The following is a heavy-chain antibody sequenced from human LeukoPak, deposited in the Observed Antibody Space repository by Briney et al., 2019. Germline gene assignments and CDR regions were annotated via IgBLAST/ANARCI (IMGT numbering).Heavy chain of an antibody. J-gene: IGHJ4*02. CDR2: INHSGST. CDR1: GESLSGYY. Sequence: PSETLSLTCAVYGESLSGYYWSWIRQPPGKGLEWIGEINHSGSTNYNPSLKSRVTISVDTSKNQFSLKLSSVTAADTAVYYCARSGFGELLDYWGQGTLVTVSS. V-gene: IGHV4-34*01. CDR3: ARSGFGELLDY. D-gene: IGHD3-10*01.